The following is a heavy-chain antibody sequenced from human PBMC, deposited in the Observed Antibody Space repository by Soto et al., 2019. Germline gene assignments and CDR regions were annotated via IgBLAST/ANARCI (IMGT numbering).Heavy chain of an antibody. V-gene: IGHV1-2*02. D-gene: IGHD3-10*01. CDR1: GYTFTGYY. Sequence: ASVKVSCKASGYTFTGYYMHWVRQAPGQGLEWMGWINPNSGGTNYAQKFQGRVTMTRDTSISTAYMELSRLRSDDTAVYYCARVERVRRVIPILGYWGQGTLVTVSS. CDR3: ARVERVRRVIPILGY. J-gene: IGHJ4*02. CDR2: INPNSGGT.